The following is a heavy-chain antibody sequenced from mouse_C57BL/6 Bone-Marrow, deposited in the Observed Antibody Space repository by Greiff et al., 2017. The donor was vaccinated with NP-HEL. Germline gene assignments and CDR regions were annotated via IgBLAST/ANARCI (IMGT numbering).Heavy chain of an antibody. J-gene: IGHJ2*01. CDR2: IDPSDSYT. CDR3: ARYGYDAVY. Sequence: QVQLQQPGAELVKPGASVKLSCKASGYTFTSYWMQWVKQRPGQGLEWIGEIDPSDSYTNYNQKFKGKATLTVDTSSSTAYMQLSSLTSEDSAVYYRARYGYDAVYWGQGTTLTVSS. D-gene: IGHD2-2*01. CDR1: GYTFTSYW. V-gene: IGHV1-50*01.